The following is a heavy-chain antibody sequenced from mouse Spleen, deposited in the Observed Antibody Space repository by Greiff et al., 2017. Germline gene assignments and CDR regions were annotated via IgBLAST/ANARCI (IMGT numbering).Heavy chain of an antibody. Sequence: VQLQQSGPELVKPGASVKISCKASGYTFTDYYMHWVKQSHGKSLEWIGDINPNNGGTSYNQKFKGKATLTVDKSSSTAYMELRSLTSEDSAVYYCAREREQLAWFAYWGQGTLVTVSA. CDR3: AREREQLAWFAY. D-gene: IGHD4-1*02. J-gene: IGHJ3*01. CDR2: INPNNGGT. CDR1: GYTFTDYY. V-gene: IGHV1-26*01.